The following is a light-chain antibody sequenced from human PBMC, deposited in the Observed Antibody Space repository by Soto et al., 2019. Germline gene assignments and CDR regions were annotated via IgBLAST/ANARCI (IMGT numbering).Light chain of an antibody. J-gene: IGKJ5*01. Sequence: DIQMTQSPSILSASVGDRVTITCRASQNINNWLAWYQQKPGKAPKLLIYDASSLESGVPSRFSGSGSGTDFTLTISGLQPEDLATYYCKSYNTARPTFGQGTRLEIK. CDR3: KSYNTARPT. V-gene: IGKV1-5*01. CDR1: QNINNW. CDR2: DAS.